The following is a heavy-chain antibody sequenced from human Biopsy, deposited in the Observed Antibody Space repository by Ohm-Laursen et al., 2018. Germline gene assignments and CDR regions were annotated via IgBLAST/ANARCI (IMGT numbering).Heavy chain of an antibody. J-gene: IGHJ6*02. Sequence: PSETLSLTCAVSGESFNGCYWSWIRQTPGKGLEWIGEINHSGRTNYNPSLKSRVAISVDTSKNQFSLKVRSVTAADTAVYYCVRGVDYYDPYHFYALDVWGQGTTVTVSS. CDR3: VRGVDYYDPYHFYALDV. V-gene: IGHV4-34*01. CDR1: GESFNGCY. D-gene: IGHD3-22*01. CDR2: INHSGRT.